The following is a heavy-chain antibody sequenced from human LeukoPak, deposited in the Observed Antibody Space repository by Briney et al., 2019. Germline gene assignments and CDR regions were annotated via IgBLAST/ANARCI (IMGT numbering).Heavy chain of an antibody. CDR2: ISVGSNYI. J-gene: IGHJ4*02. Sequence: GGSLRLSCAASGYTFSSYSINWVRQAPGKGLEWVSSISVGSNYIYYADSVRGRFSISRDDARNSLYLQMDSLRGDDTAVYYCARLRSHSDRSGYYYYYDYWGQGTLVTVSS. D-gene: IGHD3-22*01. CDR1: GYTFSSYS. V-gene: IGHV3-21*01. CDR3: ARLRSHSDRSGYYYYYDY.